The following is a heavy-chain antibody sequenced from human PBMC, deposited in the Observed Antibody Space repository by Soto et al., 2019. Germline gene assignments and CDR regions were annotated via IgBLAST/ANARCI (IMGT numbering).Heavy chain of an antibody. CDR1: GFTFSSYA. J-gene: IGHJ4*02. D-gene: IGHD2-8*01. V-gene: IGHV3-30-3*01. CDR2: ISYDGSNK. Sequence: GGSLRLSCAASGFTFSSYAMHWVRQAPGKGLEWVAVISYDGSNKYYADSVKGRFTISRDNSKNTLYLQMNSLRAEDTAVYYCASGSVLMVYAMANDYWGQGTLVTVSS. CDR3: ASGSVLMVYAMANDY.